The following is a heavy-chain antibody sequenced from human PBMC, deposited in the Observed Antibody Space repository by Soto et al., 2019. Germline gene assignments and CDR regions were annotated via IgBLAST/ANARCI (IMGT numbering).Heavy chain of an antibody. CDR2: IYYSGST. V-gene: IGHV4-31*03. Sequence: QVQLQESGPRLVKPSQTLSLTCTVSGGSISSGGYYWSWIRQHPGKGLEWIGYIYYSGSTYYNPSLKSRVTISVDTSKNQSSLKQSSVNAADTAVYYCARERTGGSYGVVDYWGQGTLVTVSS. D-gene: IGHD1-26*01. J-gene: IGHJ4*02. CDR3: ARERTGGSYGVVDY. CDR1: GGSISSGGYY.